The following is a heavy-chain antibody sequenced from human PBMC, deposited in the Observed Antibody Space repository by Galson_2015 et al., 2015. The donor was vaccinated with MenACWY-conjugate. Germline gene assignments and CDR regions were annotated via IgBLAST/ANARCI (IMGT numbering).Heavy chain of an antibody. CDR3: ARTTLYYDSGAQPWWFDP. D-gene: IGHD3-22*01. CDR2: IYWDDDK. V-gene: IGHV2-5*02. Sequence: PALVKPTQTLTLTCTFSGFSLSTSGVGVGWIRQPPGKVLEWLALIYWDDDKRYSPSLKSRLTITKDTSKNQVVLTMTNMDPVDTATYHCARTTLYYDSGAQPWWFDPWGQGTLVTVSS. J-gene: IGHJ5*02. CDR1: GFSLSTSGVG.